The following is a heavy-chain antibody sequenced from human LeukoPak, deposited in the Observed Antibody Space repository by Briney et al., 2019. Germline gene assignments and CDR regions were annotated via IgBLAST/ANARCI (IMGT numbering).Heavy chain of an antibody. CDR2: IYSGCST. J-gene: IGHJ3*02. CDR3: ARDQSGRTYYDILTCYGLGAFDI. Sequence: GGSLRLSCAASGFTVSSNYMSWLRQAPGKGLEWVSVIYSGCSTYYADSVKGRFTISRDNSKNTLYLQMNNLRAEDTAVYYCARDQSGRTYYDILTCYGLGAFDIWGQGTMVTVSS. CDR1: GFTVSSNY. D-gene: IGHD3-9*01. V-gene: IGHV3-66*01.